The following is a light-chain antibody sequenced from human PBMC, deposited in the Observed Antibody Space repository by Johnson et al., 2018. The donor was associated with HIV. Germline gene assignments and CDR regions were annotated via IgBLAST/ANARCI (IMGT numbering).Light chain of an antibody. CDR2: DNN. J-gene: IGLJ1*01. V-gene: IGLV1-51*01. CDR3: GTWDSSLSAAFYV. CDR1: NSNIGNNY. Sequence: QSVLTQPPSVSAAPGQKVTISCSGSNSNIGNNYVSWYQQLPGTAPKLLIYDNNKRPSGIPDRFSVSKSGTSATLGITGLQTGDEADYYCGTWDSSLSAAFYVFGTGTKVTVL.